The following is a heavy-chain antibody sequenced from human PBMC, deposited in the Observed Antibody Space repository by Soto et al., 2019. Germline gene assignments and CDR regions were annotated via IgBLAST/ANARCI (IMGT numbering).Heavy chain of an antibody. Sequence: QVQLQESGPGLVKPSQTLSLTCAVSGGSISSGGAYYWSWIRQSPGKGLEWIGYIHYSGSTYYNSSLKSRVTMSVDTAKNQFSLKVSSVNAADTAVYYCARSPKGLGNFDYWGQGTLVTVSS. CDR2: IHYSGST. J-gene: IGHJ4*02. CDR3: ARSPKGLGNFDY. D-gene: IGHD3-10*01. CDR1: GGSISSGGAYY. V-gene: IGHV4-30-4*08.